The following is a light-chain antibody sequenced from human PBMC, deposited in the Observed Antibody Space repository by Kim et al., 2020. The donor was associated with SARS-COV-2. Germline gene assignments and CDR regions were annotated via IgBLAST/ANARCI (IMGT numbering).Light chain of an antibody. CDR1: NIGGKS. CDR3: QVWDTTTHHVL. Sequence: SSELTQSPTVSVAPGKTARITCGGNNIGGKSVNWYQQKPGQAPVLVMYYDNSRPSGIPERFSGSNSGNTATLTISRVEAGDEADYYCQVWDTTTHHVLFGGGTKLTVL. CDR2: YDN. V-gene: IGLV3-21*04. J-gene: IGLJ2*01.